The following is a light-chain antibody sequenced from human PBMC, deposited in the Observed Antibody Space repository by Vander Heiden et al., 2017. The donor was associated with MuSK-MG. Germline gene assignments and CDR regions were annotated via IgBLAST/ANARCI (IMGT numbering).Light chain of an antibody. Sequence: SLLTPPPSVTVVPGQRVTISCTGSSSNTGAGFDVHWYQQFPGTAPKRRSHANNNRPSGVPDRFSGSKAGTSASLASTGLQTENEADYNCQAYDSSLSAAVFGGGTKLTVL. CDR1: SSNTGAGFD. J-gene: IGLJ3*02. CDR2: ANN. CDR3: QAYDSSLSAAV. V-gene: IGLV1-40*01.